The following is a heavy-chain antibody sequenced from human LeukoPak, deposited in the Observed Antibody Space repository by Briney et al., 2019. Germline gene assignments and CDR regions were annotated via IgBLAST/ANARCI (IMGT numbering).Heavy chain of an antibody. D-gene: IGHD6-13*01. CDR2: ISHNSGSI. CDR1: GFTFSSYS. V-gene: IGHV3-48*01. Sequence: GGSLRLSCAASGFTFSSYSMDWVRQAPGQGPEWMAYISHNSGSIYYADSVKGRFTISRDNGMSSVYMEMHSLTSEDTATYYCASGRKQLVAWDFYYYEYIHLWGKGTMVTVSS. CDR3: ASGRKQLVAWDFYYYEYIHL. J-gene: IGHJ6*03.